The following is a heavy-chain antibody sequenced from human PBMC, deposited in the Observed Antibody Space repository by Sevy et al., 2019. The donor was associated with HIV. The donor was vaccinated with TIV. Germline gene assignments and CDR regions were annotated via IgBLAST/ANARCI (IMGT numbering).Heavy chain of an antibody. CDR1: GGTFSSYA. D-gene: IGHD6-13*01. J-gene: IGHJ4*01. CDR2: IIPIFGTA. V-gene: IGHV1-69*13. CDR3: ARIIAAAYVGSSEFDY. Sequence: ASVKVSCKASGGTFSSYAISWVRQAPGQGLEWMGGIIPIFGTANYAQKFQGRVTITADESTSTAYMELSSLRSEDTAVYYCARIIAAAYVGSSEFDYWGHGTLVTVSS.